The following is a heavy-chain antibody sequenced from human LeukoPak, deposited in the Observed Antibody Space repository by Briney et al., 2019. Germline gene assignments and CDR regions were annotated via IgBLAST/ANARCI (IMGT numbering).Heavy chain of an antibody. Sequence: GGSLRLSCAASGFTFSNYAMSWVRQAPGKGLEWVSAISVSGGSTYYADSVKGRFTISRDNSKNTLYLQMNSLRAEDTAVYYCAKGHRYGQGYYYGMDVWGQGTTVTVSS. CDR2: ISVSGGST. CDR1: GFTFSNYA. V-gene: IGHV3-23*01. D-gene: IGHD5-18*01. CDR3: AKGHRYGQGYYYGMDV. J-gene: IGHJ6*02.